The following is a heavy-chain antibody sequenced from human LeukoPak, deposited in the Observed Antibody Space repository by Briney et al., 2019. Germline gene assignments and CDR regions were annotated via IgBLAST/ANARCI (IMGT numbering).Heavy chain of an antibody. Sequence: SVKVSCXASGGTFSSYAISWVRQARGQGLEWMGGIIPIFGTANYAQKFQGRVTITTDESTSTAYMELSSLRSEDTAVYYCARAKITGTTVFYMDVWGKGTTVTVSS. D-gene: IGHD1-7*01. J-gene: IGHJ6*03. CDR1: GGTFSSYA. V-gene: IGHV1-69*05. CDR3: ARAKITGTTVFYMDV. CDR2: IIPIFGTA.